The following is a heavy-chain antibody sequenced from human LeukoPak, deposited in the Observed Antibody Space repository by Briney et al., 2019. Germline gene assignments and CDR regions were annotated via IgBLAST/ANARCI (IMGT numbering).Heavy chain of an antibody. D-gene: IGHD6-6*01. CDR2: IYYSGST. V-gene: IGHV4-59*01. CDR3: ARGKYSSLY. Sequence: SETLSLTCTVSGGSISSYYWSWIRQPPGKGLEWIGYIYYSGSTTSNPSLKSRVTISVDTSKNQFSLKLSSVPAADTAVYYCARGKYSSLYWGQGTLVTVSP. J-gene: IGHJ4*02. CDR1: GGSISSYY.